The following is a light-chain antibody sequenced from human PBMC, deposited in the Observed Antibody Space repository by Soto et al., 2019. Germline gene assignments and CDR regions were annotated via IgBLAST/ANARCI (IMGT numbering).Light chain of an antibody. CDR1: QSVSSY. J-gene: IGKJ1*01. Sequence: TQSRDSLAVSLGESSTLSCRASQSVSSYLAWYQQKPGQAPRLVIYGASSRATGIPDRFSGSGSGTDFTLTISRLEPGDFAVYYCQQYGTSPWTFGQGTKVDI. CDR3: QQYGTSPWT. V-gene: IGKV3-20*01. CDR2: GAS.